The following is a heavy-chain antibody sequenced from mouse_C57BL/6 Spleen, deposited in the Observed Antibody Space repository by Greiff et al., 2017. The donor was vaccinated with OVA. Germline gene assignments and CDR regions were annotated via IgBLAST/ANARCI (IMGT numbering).Heavy chain of an antibody. CDR3: SVPFAY. CDR2: IRLKSDNYAT. CDR1: GFTFSNYW. D-gene: IGHD6-1*01. Sequence: EVQGVESGGGLVQPGGSLKLSCVASGFTFSNYWMNWVRQSPEKGLEWVAQIRLKSDNYATHYAESVKGRFTISRDDSKSSVYLQMNNLRAEDTGIYYCSVPFAYWGQGTLVTVSA. J-gene: IGHJ3*01. V-gene: IGHV6-3*01.